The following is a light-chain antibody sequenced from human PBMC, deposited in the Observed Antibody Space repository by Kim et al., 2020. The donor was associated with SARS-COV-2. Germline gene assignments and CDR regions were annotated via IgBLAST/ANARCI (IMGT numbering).Light chain of an antibody. CDR2: GAS. CDR3: QHYGSSLWT. V-gene: IGKV3-20*01. CDR1: QSGSSNF. Sequence: SPGESATPACRASQSGSSNFLAWYQQKPGQAPRLLIYGASSRATGIPDRFSGSGSGTDFTLTISRLEPEDFAVYYCQHYGSSLWTFGQGTKVEIK. J-gene: IGKJ1*01.